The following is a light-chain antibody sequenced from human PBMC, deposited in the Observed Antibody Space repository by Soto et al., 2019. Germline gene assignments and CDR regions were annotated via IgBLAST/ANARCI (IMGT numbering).Light chain of an antibody. V-gene: IGLV1-47*01. J-gene: IGLJ3*02. CDR2: NNN. CDR1: SSNIGSDF. CDR3: SAWDDSLSGWV. Sequence: QSVLTQPPSASGTPGPRVTISCSGSSSNIGSDFVNWYQQVAGTAPKLLIYNNNERPAGVPDRFSGSKAGTSASLAISGLRSEDEADYYCSAWDDSLSGWVFGGGTQLTVL.